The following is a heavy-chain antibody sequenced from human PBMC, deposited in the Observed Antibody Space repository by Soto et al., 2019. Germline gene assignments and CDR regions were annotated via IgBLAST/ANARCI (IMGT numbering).Heavy chain of an antibody. J-gene: IGHJ3*02. CDR3: ARDSLVGWLSAFLAFDI. D-gene: IGHD3-22*01. Sequence: QVQLVQSGAEVKKPGSSVKVSCKASGGTFSSYAISWVRQAPGQGLEWMGGIIPIFGTANYAQKFQGRVTITADESPSTAYMELRSLRSEDTAVYYCARDSLVGWLSAFLAFDIWGQGTMVTVSS. CDR2: IIPIFGTA. CDR1: GGTFSSYA. V-gene: IGHV1-69*01.